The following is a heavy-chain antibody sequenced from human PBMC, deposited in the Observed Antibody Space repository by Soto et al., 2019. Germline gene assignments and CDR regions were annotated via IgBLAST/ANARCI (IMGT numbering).Heavy chain of an antibody. CDR2: ISYDGSNK. J-gene: IGHJ4*02. D-gene: IGHD6-13*01. V-gene: IGHV3-30*18. Sequence: PGGSLRLSCAAPGFTFSSYGMHWVRQAPGKGLEWVAVISYDGSNKYYADSVKGRFTISRDNSKNTLYLQMNSLRAEDTAVYYCANLGAGVAAAGPGSNFDYWGQGTLVTVSS. CDR1: GFTFSSYG. CDR3: ANLGAGVAAAGPGSNFDY.